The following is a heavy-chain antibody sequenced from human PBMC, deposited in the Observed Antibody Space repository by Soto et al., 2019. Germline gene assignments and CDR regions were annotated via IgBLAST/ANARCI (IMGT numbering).Heavy chain of an antibody. Sequence: SVTLSLTCAVSGGSISSGGYSWSWIRQPPGKGLEWIGYIYYSGSTNYNPSLKSRVTISVDTSKNQFSLKLSSVTAADTAVYYCARTLYSYGPRFDYWGQGTLVTVSS. J-gene: IGHJ4*02. V-gene: IGHV4-61*08. CDR1: GGSISSGGYS. D-gene: IGHD5-18*01. CDR3: ARTLYSYGPRFDY. CDR2: IYYSGST.